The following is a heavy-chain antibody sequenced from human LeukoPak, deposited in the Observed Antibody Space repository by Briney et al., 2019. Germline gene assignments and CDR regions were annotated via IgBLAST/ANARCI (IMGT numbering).Heavy chain of an antibody. Sequence: PSETLSLTCTVSGGSISSYYWSWIRQPPGKGLEWIGYIYYSGSTNYNPSLKSRVTISVDTSKNQFSLKLGSVTAADTAVYYCARDLYGAFDYWGQGTLVTVSS. CDR3: ARDLYGAFDY. J-gene: IGHJ4*02. V-gene: IGHV4-59*01. D-gene: IGHD4-17*01. CDR2: IYYSGST. CDR1: GGSISSYY.